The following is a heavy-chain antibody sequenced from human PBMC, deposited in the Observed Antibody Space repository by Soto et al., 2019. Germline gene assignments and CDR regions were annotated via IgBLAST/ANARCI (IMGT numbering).Heavy chain of an antibody. CDR2: IYYSGST. CDR3: ALSGYSYGDYYYGMDV. CDR1: GGSISSGGYY. Sequence: QVQLQESGPGLVKPSQTLSLTCTVSGGSISSGGYYWSWIRQHPGKGLEWIGYIYYSGSTYYNPSLKSRVTISVDTSKNQFSLKLSSVTAADTAVYYCALSGYSYGDYYYGMDVWGQGTTVTVSS. V-gene: IGHV4-31*03. D-gene: IGHD5-18*01. J-gene: IGHJ6*02.